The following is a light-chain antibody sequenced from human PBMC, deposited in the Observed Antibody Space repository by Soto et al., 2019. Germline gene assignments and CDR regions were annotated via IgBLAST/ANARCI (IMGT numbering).Light chain of an antibody. Sequence: DIPMTQSPSSLSASVGDRVTITCRASQSITRSVNWYQQKPGKAPKLLIYAASSLQSGVPSRFSGSGSGTDFTLTISSLQLEDFATYYCQQSYSTPLTFGGGTKVEIK. CDR2: AAS. CDR3: QQSYSTPLT. V-gene: IGKV1-39*01. CDR1: QSITRS. J-gene: IGKJ4*01.